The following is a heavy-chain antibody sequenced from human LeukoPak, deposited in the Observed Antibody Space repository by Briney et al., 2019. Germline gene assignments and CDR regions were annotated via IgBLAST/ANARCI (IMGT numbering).Heavy chain of an antibody. V-gene: IGHV3-48*01. J-gene: IGHJ3*02. Sequence: PGGSLRLSCVASGFTLSSHNINWVRQAPGKGLEWVSHISSGGSITYYGDSVKGRITISRDNAKNSVSLYMNSLRAEDSAVYYCARPGITAFDIWGQGTMVTVSS. D-gene: IGHD3-10*01. CDR3: ARPGITAFDI. CDR1: GFTLSSHN. CDR2: ISSGGSIT.